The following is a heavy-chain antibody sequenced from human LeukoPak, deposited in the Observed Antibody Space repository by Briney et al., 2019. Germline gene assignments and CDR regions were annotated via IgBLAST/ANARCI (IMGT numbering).Heavy chain of an antibody. V-gene: IGHV4-34*01. CDR3: ARTQWLVRNWFDP. CDR2: INHSGST. D-gene: IGHD6-19*01. CDR1: GGSFSGYY. J-gene: IGHJ5*02. Sequence: PSETLSLTRAVYGGSFSGYYWSWIRQPPGKGLEWIGEINHSGSTNYNPSLKSRVTISVDTSKNQFSLKLSSVTAADTAVYYCARTQWLVRNWFDPWGQGTLVTVSS.